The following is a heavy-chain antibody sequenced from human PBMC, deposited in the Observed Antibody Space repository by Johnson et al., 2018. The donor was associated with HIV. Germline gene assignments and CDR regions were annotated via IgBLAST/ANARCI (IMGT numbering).Heavy chain of an antibody. CDR1: GFTFDDYG. J-gene: IGHJ3*02. D-gene: IGHD6-6*01. V-gene: IGHV3-20*01. Sequence: EVQLVESGGGVVRPGGSLRLSCAASGFTFDDYGMSWVRQAPGKGLEWVSGINWNGGSTGYADSVKGRFTISRDNSKNTLYLQMNSLRAEDTAVFHCARGNSVAARIGAFDIWGQGTMVTVSS. CDR2: INWNGGST. CDR3: ARGNSVAARIGAFDI.